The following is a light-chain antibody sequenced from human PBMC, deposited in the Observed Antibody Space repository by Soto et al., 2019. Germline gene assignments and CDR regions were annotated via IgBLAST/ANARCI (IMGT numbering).Light chain of an antibody. Sequence: EIGLTQSPATLSLSPGERATLSCRASQSVSSYLAWYQQKPGQAPRLLIYDASNRATGIPARFSGSGSGTDFTLTISSLEPEDFAVYYCQQRSNWPTLGQGTRLEI. CDR3: QQRSNWPT. J-gene: IGKJ5*01. V-gene: IGKV3-11*01. CDR1: QSVSSY. CDR2: DAS.